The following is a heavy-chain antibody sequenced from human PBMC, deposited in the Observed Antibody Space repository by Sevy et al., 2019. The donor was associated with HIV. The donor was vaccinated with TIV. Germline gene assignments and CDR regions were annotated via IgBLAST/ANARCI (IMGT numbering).Heavy chain of an antibody. CDR2: IKHDVTEK. V-gene: IGHV3-7*01. D-gene: IGHD6-19*01. Sequence: GESLKISCAASGFSFSTYWMNWVRQAPGKGLEWVAGIKHDVTEKYYGDSVKGRFTISRDNAKNSLYLQMNSLRDEDTAVYYCARASVAGWRWGGWSDPWGQGTLVTVSS. CDR3: ARASVAGWRWGGWSDP. J-gene: IGHJ5*02. CDR1: GFSFSTYW.